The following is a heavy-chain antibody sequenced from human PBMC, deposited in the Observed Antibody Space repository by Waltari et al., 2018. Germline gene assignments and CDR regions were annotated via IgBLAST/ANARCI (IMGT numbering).Heavy chain of an antibody. CDR1: GGSISSGSYY. CDR3: ARERYYDCWSGYYTEAFDI. J-gene: IGHJ3*02. D-gene: IGHD3-3*01. Sequence: QVQLQESGPGLVKPSQTLSLTCTVSGGSISSGSYYWSWIRQPAGKGLEWIGRIYTSGSTNYNPSLKSRVTISVDTSKNQFSLKLSSVTAADTAVYYCARERYYDCWSGYYTEAFDIWGQGTMVTVSS. V-gene: IGHV4-61*02. CDR2: IYTSGST.